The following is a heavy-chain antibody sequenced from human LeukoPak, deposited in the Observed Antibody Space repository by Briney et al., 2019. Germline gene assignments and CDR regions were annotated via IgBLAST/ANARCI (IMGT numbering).Heavy chain of an antibody. CDR1: GFSFSSCW. CDR2: IKQDGSEK. CDR3: ASFSSSGY. J-gene: IGHJ4*02. Sequence: PGGSLRLSCAASGFSFSSCWMSWVRQAPGKGLEWVANIKQDGSEKYYVDSVKGRFTISRDNAKNSLYLQMNSLRAEDTAVYYCASFSSSGYWGQGSQVTVSS. V-gene: IGHV3-7*03. D-gene: IGHD6-6*01.